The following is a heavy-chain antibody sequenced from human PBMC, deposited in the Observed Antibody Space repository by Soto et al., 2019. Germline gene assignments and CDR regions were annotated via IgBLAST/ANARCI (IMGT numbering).Heavy chain of an antibody. V-gene: IGHV5-51*01. CDR3: ARHRPRYYDILTGYYKGPDY. CDR1: GYSFTSYW. D-gene: IGHD3-9*01. J-gene: IGHJ4*02. Sequence: GESLKISCKGSGYSFTSYWIGWVRQMPGKGLEWMGIIYPGDSDTRYSPSFQGQVTISADKSISTAYLQWSSLKASDTDMYYCARHRPRYYDILTGYYKGPDYWGQGTLVTVSS. CDR2: IYPGDSDT.